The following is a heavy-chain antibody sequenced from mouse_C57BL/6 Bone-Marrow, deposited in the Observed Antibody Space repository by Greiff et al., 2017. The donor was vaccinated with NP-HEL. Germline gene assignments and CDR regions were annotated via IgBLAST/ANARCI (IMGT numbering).Heavy chain of an antibody. V-gene: IGHV5-15*04. CDR1: GFTFSDYG. Sequence: DVKLVESGGGLVQPGGSLKLSCAASGFTFSDYGMAWVRQAPRKGPEWVAFISNLAYSIYYAATVTGRFTISRENAKNTLYLEMSILRSEDTTMYYCARRVYYSSSYDMDYWGQGTSVTVSS. CDR2: ISNLAYSI. CDR3: ARRVYYSSSYDMDY. J-gene: IGHJ4*01. D-gene: IGHD1-1*01.